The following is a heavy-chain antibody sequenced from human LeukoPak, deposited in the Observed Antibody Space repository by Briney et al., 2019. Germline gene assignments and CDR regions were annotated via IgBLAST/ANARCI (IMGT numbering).Heavy chain of an antibody. CDR1: GFTFSTYW. J-gene: IGHJ4*02. D-gene: IGHD5-24*01. V-gene: IGHV3-7*03. CDR2: IKQDGSEK. CDR3: AGTDRERWLQFFGGRHKNYFDY. Sequence: QTGGSLRLSCAASGFTFSTYWMSWVRQAPGKGLEWVANIKQDGSEKYYVDSVKGRFTISRDNAKNSLYLQMNSLRAEDTAVYYCAGTDRERWLQFFGGRHKNYFDYWGQGTLVTVSS.